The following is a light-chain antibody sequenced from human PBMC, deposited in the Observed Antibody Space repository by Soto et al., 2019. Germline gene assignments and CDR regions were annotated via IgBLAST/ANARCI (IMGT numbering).Light chain of an antibody. CDR3: SSYAGSNLYV. CDR2: EVS. Sequence: QSALTQPPSASGSPGQSVTISCTGTSSDVGGYNYVSWYQQHPGEAPKLMIYEVSKRPSGVPDRFSGSKSGNTASLTVSGLQAEDEADYYCSSYAGSNLYVFGTGTKVTVL. J-gene: IGLJ1*01. V-gene: IGLV2-8*01. CDR1: SSDVGGYNY.